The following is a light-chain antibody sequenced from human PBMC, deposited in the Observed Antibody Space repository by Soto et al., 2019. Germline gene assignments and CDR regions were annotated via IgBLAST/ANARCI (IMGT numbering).Light chain of an antibody. Sequence: DIVMTQSPDSLAVSLGERATINCKSSQSLLSTSDNNNYLAWFQKKPGQPPKMLFYWASSRESGVPYRFSAGGSGTDFTLTISSLQAEDVAFYFCQQYYNSPQTFGQGTKVEIK. CDR3: QQYYNSPQT. J-gene: IGKJ1*01. V-gene: IGKV4-1*01. CDR1: QSLLSTSDNNNY. CDR2: WAS.